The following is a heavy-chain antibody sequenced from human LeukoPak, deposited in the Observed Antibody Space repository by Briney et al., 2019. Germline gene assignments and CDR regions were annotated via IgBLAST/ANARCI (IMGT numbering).Heavy chain of an antibody. D-gene: IGHD6-25*01. CDR3: ARGGGRAKAFYFDY. J-gene: IGHJ4*02. CDR1: GESFSGNF. V-gene: IGHV4-34*01. Sequence: PSETLSLTCAVSGESFSGNFWTWIRQSPGKGLEWIGEIDNNGITNYNPSLKSRVTMSVDTTRKRFPLRLTSESAADTGVYYCARGGGRAKAFYFDYWGQGSLVTVSS. CDR2: IDNNGIT.